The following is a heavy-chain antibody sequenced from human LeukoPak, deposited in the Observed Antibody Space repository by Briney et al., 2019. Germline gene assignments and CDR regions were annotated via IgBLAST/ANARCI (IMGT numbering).Heavy chain of an antibody. CDR1: GFTFGDYA. V-gene: IGHV3-9*01. D-gene: IGHD5-24*01. CDR3: AKDITMGRDGYNDAFDI. J-gene: IGHJ3*02. CDR2: ISWNSGSI. Sequence: PGGSLRLSCVASGFTFGDYAMHWVRQVPGKGPEWVSGISWNSGSIGYADSVKGRFTISRDNAKNSLYLQMNSLRAEDTALYYCAKDITMGRDGYNDAFDIWGQGTMVTVSS.